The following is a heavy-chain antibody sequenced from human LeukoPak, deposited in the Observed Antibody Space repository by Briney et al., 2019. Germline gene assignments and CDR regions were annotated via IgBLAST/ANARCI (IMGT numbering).Heavy chain of an antibody. J-gene: IGHJ4*02. V-gene: IGHV3-30-3*01. D-gene: IGHD1-1*01. Sequence: QPGRSLRLSCAASXXTXXXYXXXXXXQXPXXGLEWXXVXSXXXSNKYXADSVKGRFTISRDNSKTTLYLQMNSLRAEDTAVYYCARDFGSIQPGKRSYYFDYWGQGTLVTVSS. CDR2: XSXXXSNK. CDR1: XXTXXXYX. CDR3: ARDFGSIQPGKRSYYFDY.